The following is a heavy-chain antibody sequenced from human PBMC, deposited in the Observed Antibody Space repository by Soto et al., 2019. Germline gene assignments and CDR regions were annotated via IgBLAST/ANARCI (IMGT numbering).Heavy chain of an antibody. CDR1: GGPVRDALSY. CDR3: ARELEGGVFDI. CDR2: LSYTGRT. D-gene: IGHD2-8*02. Sequence: QVHLQESGPQLVKPSQPLSLTCTVSGGPVRDALSYWTWIRQPPGKGLAGMGYLSYTGRTYYNPSLRNRAISSVDESSNLLSLRLSSVTAADTAVYYCARELEGGVFDIWGRGTLVTVSS. V-gene: IGHV4-30-4*01. J-gene: IGHJ3*02.